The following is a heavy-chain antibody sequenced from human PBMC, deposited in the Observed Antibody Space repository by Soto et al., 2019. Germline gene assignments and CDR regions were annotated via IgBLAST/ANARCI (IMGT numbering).Heavy chain of an antibody. CDR1: GFTFSSYA. D-gene: IGHD1-1*01. CDR2: ISGSGGST. V-gene: IGHV3-23*01. Sequence: EVQLLESGGGLVQPGGSLRLSCAASGFTFSSYAMSWVRQAPGKGLEWVSAISGSGGSTYYADSVKGRFTISRDNSKNTLYLQMNSLRAEDTAVYYCANPPRRLYNWNDPYYYMDVWGKGTTVTVSS. J-gene: IGHJ6*03. CDR3: ANPPRRLYNWNDPYYYMDV.